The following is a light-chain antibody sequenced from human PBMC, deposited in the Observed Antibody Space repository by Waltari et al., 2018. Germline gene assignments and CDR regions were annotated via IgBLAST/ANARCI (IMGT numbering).Light chain of an antibody. CDR2: GNN. J-gene: IGLJ2*01. V-gene: IGLV1-40*01. CDR1: SSNIGAGSD. Sequence: QSVLTQPPSVSGPPGQRITISCTGTSSNIGAGSDVHWYLQLPGTAPKLLILGNNNRPSGVPDRFSASKSDTSASLAITGLQAEDEADYYCQSYDSSLSGVLFGGGTKLTVL. CDR3: QSYDSSLSGVL.